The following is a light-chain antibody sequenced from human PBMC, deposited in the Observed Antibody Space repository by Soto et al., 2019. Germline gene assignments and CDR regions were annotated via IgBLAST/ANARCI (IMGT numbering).Light chain of an antibody. CDR3: SSYTISSTLV. CDR2: EVS. J-gene: IGLJ3*02. CDR1: SSDVGHYNY. Sequence: QSALTQPASVSGSPGQSITISCTGTSSDVGHYNYVSWYQQYPGKAPKLMIYEVSDRPSGVSNRFSGSKSGNTASLTISGLQAEDEADYYCSSYTISSTLVFGGGTKLTVL. V-gene: IGLV2-14*01.